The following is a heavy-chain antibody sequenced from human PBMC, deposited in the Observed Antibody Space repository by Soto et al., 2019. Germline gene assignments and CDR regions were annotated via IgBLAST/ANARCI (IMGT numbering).Heavy chain of an antibody. Sequence: PGGSLRLSCAASGFTFSSYSMNWVRQAPGKGLEWVSSISSSSSYIYYADSVKGRFTISRDNAKNSLYLQMNSLRAEDTAVYYCARDSTSGSGYDALWDNWFDPWGQGTLVTVSS. CDR1: GFTFSSYS. CDR3: ARDSTSGSGYDALWDNWFDP. V-gene: IGHV3-21*01. CDR2: ISSSSSYI. J-gene: IGHJ5*02. D-gene: IGHD5-12*01.